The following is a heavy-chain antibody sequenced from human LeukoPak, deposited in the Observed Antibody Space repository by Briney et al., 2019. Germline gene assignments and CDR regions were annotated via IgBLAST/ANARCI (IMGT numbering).Heavy chain of an antibody. CDR1: GYTFTSCD. V-gene: IGHV1-8*01. D-gene: IGHD3-16*01. Sequence: ASVKVSCKASGYTFTSCDINWVRQATGQGLEWMGWISPNSGNTEYAQKFQGRVSLTRDTPIATAYMELSSLTSDDTAVYYCARGRVGEDYWGQGTLVTVSS. J-gene: IGHJ4*02. CDR3: ARGRVGEDY. CDR2: ISPNSGNT.